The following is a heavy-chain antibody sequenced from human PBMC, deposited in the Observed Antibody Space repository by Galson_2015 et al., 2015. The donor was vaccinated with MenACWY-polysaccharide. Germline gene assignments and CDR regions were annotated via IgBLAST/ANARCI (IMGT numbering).Heavy chain of an antibody. V-gene: IGHV3-23*01. CDR1: GFSFSSYA. Sequence: SLRLSCAASGFSFSSYAMSWVRHAPGKGLELFSAISGSGGSTCYADSVKGRFSISRENSKNTLYLQMNSLRAEDTAVYYCAKGRESYQLLRYNYYYYYGMDVWGQGTTVTVSS. CDR3: AKGRESYQLLRYNYYYYYGMDV. CDR2: ISGSGGST. D-gene: IGHD2-2*01. J-gene: IGHJ6*02.